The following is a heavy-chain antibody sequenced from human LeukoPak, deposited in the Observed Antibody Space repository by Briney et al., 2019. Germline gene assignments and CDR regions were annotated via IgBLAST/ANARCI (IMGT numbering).Heavy chain of an antibody. J-gene: IGHJ4*02. Sequence: GGSLRLSSAASGFTFSSYAMHWARQAPGKGLEWVAVISYDGSNKYYADSVKGRFTISRDNSKNTLYLQMNSLRAEDTAVYYCAKDRALHNGVDYWGQGTLVTVSS. D-gene: IGHD2-8*01. CDR3: AKDRALHNGVDY. V-gene: IGHV3-30-3*01. CDR2: ISYDGSNK. CDR1: GFTFSSYA.